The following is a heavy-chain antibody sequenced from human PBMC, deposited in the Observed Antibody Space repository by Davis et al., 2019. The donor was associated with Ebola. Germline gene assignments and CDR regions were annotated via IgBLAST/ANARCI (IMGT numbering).Heavy chain of an antibody. CDR2: ISSDSDYI. J-gene: IGHJ4*02. Sequence: PGGSLRLSCAASGFTFSTYSMSWVRQAPGKGLEWVSSISSDSDYIYYADSAKGRFTISRDNAKNSLYLQMNSLRAEDTAVYYCARDSNGDGFDYWGQGTLVTVSS. D-gene: IGHD3-10*01. CDR3: ARDSNGDGFDY. V-gene: IGHV3-21*01. CDR1: GFTFSTYS.